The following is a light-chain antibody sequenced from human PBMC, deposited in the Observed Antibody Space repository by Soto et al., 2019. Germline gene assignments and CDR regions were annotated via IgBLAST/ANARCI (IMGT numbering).Light chain of an antibody. CDR3: QQGYSIHALT. V-gene: IGKV1-39*01. J-gene: IGKJ4*01. CDR2: DVS. CDR1: QTISTY. Sequence: DIQMTQSPSSLSASVGDRVTISCRASQTISTYLHWYQHKPGRAPRLLISDVSTLQSGVPGRFRGSGSETEFTLNIPYLAPEDFATYYCQQGYSIHALTFGGGTKVELK.